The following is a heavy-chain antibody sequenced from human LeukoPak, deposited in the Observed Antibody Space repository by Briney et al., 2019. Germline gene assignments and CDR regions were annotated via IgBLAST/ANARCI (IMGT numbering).Heavy chain of an antibody. CDR1: GFTFSNAW. CDR2: IKSKTGGGTT. Sequence: GGSLRLSCAASGFTFSNAWMSWVRQAPGKGLEWVGRIKSKTGGGTTDYAAPVKGIFTISRDDSKNTLYLQMNSLKTEDTAVYYCTTDPGILWFGELSRNTYYYGMDVWGQGTTVTVSS. J-gene: IGHJ6*02. CDR3: TTDPGILWFGELSRNTYYYGMDV. V-gene: IGHV3-15*01. D-gene: IGHD3-10*01.